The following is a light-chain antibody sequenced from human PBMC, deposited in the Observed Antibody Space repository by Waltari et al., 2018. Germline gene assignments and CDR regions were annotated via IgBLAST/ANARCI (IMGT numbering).Light chain of an antibody. CDR1: SSDVGNYNL. V-gene: IGLV2-23*02. CDR2: EVT. Sequence: QSGLTQPASVSGSPGQSITISCTGTSSDVGNYNLVSWYQQYPGKAPKLMVDEVTRRSAGFSVLFSGSKSGNTASLTIYGLQSEDEADYYCCSYSGLGIYVFGTGTKVTVL. CDR3: CSYSGLGIYV. J-gene: IGLJ1*01.